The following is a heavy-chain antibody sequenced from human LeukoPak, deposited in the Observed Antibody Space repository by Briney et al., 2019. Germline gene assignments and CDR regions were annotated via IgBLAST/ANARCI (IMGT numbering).Heavy chain of an antibody. Sequence: GGSLRLSCAASGFTVSGTYMSWVRQAPGKGLEWVSVIYSAGDTFSADSVKGRFTISRDNSKNTVYLQMNSLRAEDTAVYYCARDSGVPPYYDFWSGSQGDAFDIWGQGTMVTVSS. D-gene: IGHD3-3*01. J-gene: IGHJ3*02. CDR3: ARDSGVPPYYDFWSGSQGDAFDI. V-gene: IGHV3-53*01. CDR2: IYSAGDT. CDR1: GFTVSGTY.